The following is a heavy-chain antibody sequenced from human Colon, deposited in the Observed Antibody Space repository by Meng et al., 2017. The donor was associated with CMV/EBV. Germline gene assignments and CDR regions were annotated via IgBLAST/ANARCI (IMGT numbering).Heavy chain of an antibody. CDR1: GFTFSSYW. D-gene: IGHD3-16*01. CDR3: ARRGTGGRSFDY. J-gene: IGHJ4*02. CDR2: IKQDGSEK. Sequence: GESLKISCAASGFTFSSYWMSWVRQAPGKGLEWVANIKQDGSEKYYVDSVKGRFTISRDNAKNSLYLHMNSLRANDTAVYYCARRGTGGRSFDYWGQGTLVTVSS. V-gene: IGHV3-7*03.